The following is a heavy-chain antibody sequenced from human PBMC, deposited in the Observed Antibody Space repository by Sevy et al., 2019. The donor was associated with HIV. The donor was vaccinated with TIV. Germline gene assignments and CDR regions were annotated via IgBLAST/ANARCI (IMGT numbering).Heavy chain of an antibody. V-gene: IGHV4-59*01. CDR3: ARGFKAPYYDPSSGYLSWFDP. CDR1: GDSINSDY. D-gene: IGHD3-3*01. J-gene: IGHJ5*02. Sequence: SETLSLTCSVSGDSINSDYWTWIRQPPGKGLEWIGFIYYNGDTNYNPSLKTRVTMSMDTSKNQFSLKLTSLTAADTAVYYCARGFKAPYYDPSSGYLSWFDPWGQGTLVTVSS. CDR2: IYYNGDT.